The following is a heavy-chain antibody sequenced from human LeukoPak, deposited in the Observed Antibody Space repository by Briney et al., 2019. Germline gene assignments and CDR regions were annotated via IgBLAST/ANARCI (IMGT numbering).Heavy chain of an antibody. Sequence: ASVKVSCKASGYTFTSYGISWVRQAPGQGLEWMGWISAYNGNTNYAQKLQGRVTMTTDTSTGTAYMELRSLRSDDTAAYYCASCGQQLVLDAFDIWGQGTMVTVSS. CDR1: GYTFTSYG. V-gene: IGHV1-18*01. D-gene: IGHD6-13*01. CDR2: ISAYNGNT. J-gene: IGHJ3*02. CDR3: ASCGQQLVLDAFDI.